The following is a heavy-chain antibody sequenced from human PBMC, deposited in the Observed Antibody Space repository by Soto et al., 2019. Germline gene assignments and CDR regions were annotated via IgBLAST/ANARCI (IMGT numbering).Heavy chain of an antibody. J-gene: IGHJ6*02. CDR1: GYTFTGYH. V-gene: IGHV1-2*04. D-gene: IGHD3-22*01. CDR2: VNPNSGGT. Sequence: ASVKVSCKASGYTFTGYHMHWVRQAPGQGLEWMGWVNPNSGGTNYAQKFQGWVTMTRDTSISTAYMELSRLRSDDTAVYYCARGGPSTYYYDSSGYFPRYGMDVWGQGTTVTVSS. CDR3: ARGGPSTYYYDSSGYFPRYGMDV.